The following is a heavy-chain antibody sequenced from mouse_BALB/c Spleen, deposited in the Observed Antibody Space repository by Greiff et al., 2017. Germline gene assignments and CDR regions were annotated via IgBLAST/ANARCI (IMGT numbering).Heavy chain of an antibody. CDR3: ARDNYYGPFAY. CDR2: IYPGNVNT. D-gene: IGHD1-2*01. V-gene: IGHV1S56*01. J-gene: IGHJ3*01. CDR1: GYTFTSYY. Sequence: VQLVESGPELVKPGASVRISCKASGYTFTSYYIHWVKQRPGQGLEWIGWIYPGNVNTKYNEKFKGKATLTADKSSSTAYMQLSSLTSEDSAVYFCARDNYYGPFAYWGQGTLVTVSA.